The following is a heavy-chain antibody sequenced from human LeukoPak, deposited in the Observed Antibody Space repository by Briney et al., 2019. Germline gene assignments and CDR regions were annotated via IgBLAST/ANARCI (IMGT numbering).Heavy chain of an antibody. D-gene: IGHD3-22*01. CDR2: INQDGSEK. CDR1: GFTFSSYW. CDR3: AKRYYYDSSGYYSYYFDY. J-gene: IGHJ4*02. Sequence: GGSLRLSYAASGFTFSSYWLSWVRQAPGKGLEWVANINQDGSEKYYVDSVKGRFTISRDNSKNTLYLQMNSLRAEDTAVYYCAKRYYYDSSGYYSYYFDYWGQGTLVTVSS. V-gene: IGHV3-7*03.